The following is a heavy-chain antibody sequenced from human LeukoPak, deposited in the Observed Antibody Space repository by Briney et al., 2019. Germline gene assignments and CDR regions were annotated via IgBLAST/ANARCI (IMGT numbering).Heavy chain of an antibody. D-gene: IGHD6-19*01. CDR2: IHYSGST. V-gene: IGHV4-39*07. Sequence: SETLSLTCTVSGGSITSSSYYWGWIRQPPGKGLEWIGSIHYSGSTYYNPSLKSRVTISVDTSKNQFSLKLSSVTAADTAVYYCARVSDPSAFIAVAGIFDYWGQGTLVTVSS. J-gene: IGHJ4*02. CDR3: ARVSDPSAFIAVAGIFDY. CDR1: GGSITSSSYY.